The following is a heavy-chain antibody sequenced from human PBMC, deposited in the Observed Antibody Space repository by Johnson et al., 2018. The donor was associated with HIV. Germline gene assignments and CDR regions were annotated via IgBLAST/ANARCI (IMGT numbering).Heavy chain of an antibody. V-gene: IGHV3-53*01. Sequence: VHLVESGGGLIQPGGSLRLSCAASGFTVSSNYMSWVRQAPGKGLEWVSVIYSGGSTYYADSVKGRFTISRDNSKNTLYLQMSSLRADDTAVYYCASDYGGTKDAFDIWGQGTMVTVSS. CDR3: ASDYGGTKDAFDI. J-gene: IGHJ3*02. CDR1: GFTVSSNY. D-gene: IGHD3-10*01. CDR2: IYSGGST.